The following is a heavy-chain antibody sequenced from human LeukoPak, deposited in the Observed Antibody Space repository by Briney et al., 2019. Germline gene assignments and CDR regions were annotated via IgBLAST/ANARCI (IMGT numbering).Heavy chain of an antibody. CDR3: ARATNYDLWSAYYHHMDV. Sequence: PSETLSLTCTVSGGSISNFYWSWIRQPPGKGLEWMGYIHNTGNTNYNPSLKSRVAITVDTSKNQFSLTLTSVTAADTAVYYCARATNYDLWSAYYHHMDVWGKGTTVTVSS. J-gene: IGHJ6*04. CDR2: IHNTGNT. CDR1: GGSISNFY. D-gene: IGHD3-3*01. V-gene: IGHV4-59*01.